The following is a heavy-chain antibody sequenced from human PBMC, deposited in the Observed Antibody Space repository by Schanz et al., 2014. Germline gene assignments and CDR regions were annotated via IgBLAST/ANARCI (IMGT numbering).Heavy chain of an antibody. D-gene: IGHD1-26*01. J-gene: IGHJ6*02. CDR3: VKDLQRELLRDDHYYGMDV. CDR1: GFTFSSYG. CDR2: ISGSGDNT. Sequence: EVQLVESGGGFVQPGGSLRLSCAASGFTFSSYGMHWVRQVPGKGLEWVSAISGSGDNTFYADSVRGRFTISRDNSKNTLYLLMNSLRAEDTAVYYCVKDLQRELLRDDHYYGMDVWGQGTTVTVSS. V-gene: IGHV3-23*04.